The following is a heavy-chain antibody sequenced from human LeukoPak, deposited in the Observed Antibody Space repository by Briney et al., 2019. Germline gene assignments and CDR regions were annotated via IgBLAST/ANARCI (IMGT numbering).Heavy chain of an antibody. V-gene: IGHV4-34*01. CDR3: ALLGYCSSTSCRFDY. Sequence: SETLSLTCAVYGGSFSGYYWSWIPQPPGKGLEWIGEINHSGSTNYNPSLKSRVTISVDTSKNQFSLKVSSVTAADTAVYYCALLGYCSSTSCRFDYWGQGTLVTVSS. D-gene: IGHD2-2*01. CDR1: GGSFSGYY. CDR2: INHSGST. J-gene: IGHJ4*02.